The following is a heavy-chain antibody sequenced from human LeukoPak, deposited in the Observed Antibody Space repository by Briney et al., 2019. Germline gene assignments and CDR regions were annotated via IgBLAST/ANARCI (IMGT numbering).Heavy chain of an antibody. CDR3: ARHALGNIVVVPAAMGGYYFDY. CDR2: INHSGST. Sequence: SETLSLTCAVYGGSFSGYYWSWIRQPPGKGLEWIGEINHSGSTNYNPSLKSRVTISVDTSKNQFSLKLSSVTAADTAVYYCARHALGNIVVVPAAMGGYYFDYWGQGTLVTVSS. V-gene: IGHV4-34*01. CDR1: GGSFSGYY. D-gene: IGHD2-2*01. J-gene: IGHJ4*02.